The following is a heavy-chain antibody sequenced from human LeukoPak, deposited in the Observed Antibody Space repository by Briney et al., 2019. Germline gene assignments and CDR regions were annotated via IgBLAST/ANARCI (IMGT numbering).Heavy chain of an antibody. D-gene: IGHD5-24*01. J-gene: IGHJ4*02. V-gene: IGHV1-69*06. CDR3: ARDGYIPFDY. CDR1: GGTFSSYA. CDR2: IIPIFGTA. Sequence: GASVKVSCKASGGTFSSYAISWVRQAPGQGLEWMGRIIPIFGTANYAQKFQGRVTITADKSTSTAYMELSSLRSEDTAAYYCARDGYIPFDYWGQGTLVTVSS.